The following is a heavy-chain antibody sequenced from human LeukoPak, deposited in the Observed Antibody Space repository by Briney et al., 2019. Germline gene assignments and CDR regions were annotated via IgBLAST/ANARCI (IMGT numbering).Heavy chain of an antibody. CDR2: VDGSDGST. J-gene: IGHJ4*02. CDR1: GFTFSSHA. Sequence: PGGPLRLSCAGSGFTFSSHAMSWVRQAPPKGLEGVSAVDGSDGSTYYADSVKGRFTISRDYSKNTLFLQMNSLRAEDTAVYYCARDRIAVANVIDYWGQGTLVTVSS. D-gene: IGHD6-19*01. V-gene: IGHV3-23*01. CDR3: ARDRIAVANVIDY.